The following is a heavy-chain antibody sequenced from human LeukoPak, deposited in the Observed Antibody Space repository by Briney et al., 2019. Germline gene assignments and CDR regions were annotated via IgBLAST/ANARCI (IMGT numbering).Heavy chain of an antibody. D-gene: IGHD2-2*02. V-gene: IGHV4-4*07. CDR1: GGSISSYY. CDR3: ARRCSGPTCYTDAYDI. J-gene: IGHJ3*02. CDR2: IYTTGST. Sequence: PSETLSLTCTVSGGSISSYYWTWIRQPAGKGLEWIGRIYTTGSTNYNPSLNSRVTMSVDTSKNQFSLKLSSVTAADTAVYYCARRCSGPTCYTDAYDIWGQGTMVTVSS.